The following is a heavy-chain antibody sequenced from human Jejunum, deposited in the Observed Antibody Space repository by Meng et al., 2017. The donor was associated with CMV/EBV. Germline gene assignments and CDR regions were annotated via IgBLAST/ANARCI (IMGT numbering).Heavy chain of an antibody. CDR2: IYSGGGDR. J-gene: IGHJ4*02. D-gene: IGHD5-18*01. Sequence: TFGSYAMSWVRQTPGRGLEWVSLIYSGGGDRYYSDSVKGRFTISRDNSKSMLYLEMNSLRAEDTAVYYCARDGGGYTFGTGWYIDYWGQGTLVTVSS. CDR3: ARDGGGYTFGTGWYIDY. V-gene: IGHV3-23*03. CDR1: TFGSYA.